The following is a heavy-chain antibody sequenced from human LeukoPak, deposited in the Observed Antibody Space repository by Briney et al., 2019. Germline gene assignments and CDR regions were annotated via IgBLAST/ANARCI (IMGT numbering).Heavy chain of an antibody. CDR1: GFTSSHNA. D-gene: IGHD2-15*01. V-gene: IGHV3-23*01. J-gene: IGHJ6*02. CDR3: ARFGGGYGMDV. CDR2: ISGSGDTT. Sequence: PGGSLRLSCAVSGFTSSHNAISWVRQAPGKGLEWVSGISGSGDTTYYADSVKGRFTISRDNAKNSLYLQMNGLRAEDTAVYYCARFGGGYGMDVWGQGTTVTVSS.